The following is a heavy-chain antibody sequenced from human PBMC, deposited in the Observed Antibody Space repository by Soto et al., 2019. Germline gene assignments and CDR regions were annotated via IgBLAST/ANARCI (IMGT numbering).Heavy chain of an antibody. Sequence: GPSVKVSCKASGGTFSSYAISWVRQAPGQGLEWMGGIIPIFGTANYAQKFQGRVTITADESTSTAYMELSSLRSEDTAVYYCARGRIEARITIFGVVTPPYYYYGMDVWGQGTTVTVSS. CDR1: GGTFSSYA. D-gene: IGHD3-3*01. V-gene: IGHV1-69*13. CDR2: IIPIFGTA. J-gene: IGHJ6*02. CDR3: ARGRIEARITIFGVVTPPYYYYGMDV.